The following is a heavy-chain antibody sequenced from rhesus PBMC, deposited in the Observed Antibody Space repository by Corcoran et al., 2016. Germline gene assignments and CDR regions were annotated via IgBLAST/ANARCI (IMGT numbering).Heavy chain of an antibody. CDR2: ISFDECNK. CDR1: GFTFRSYG. V-gene: IGHV3-54*02. Sequence: EEQLVESGGGLVQPGGSLRLSCVASGFTFRSYGMQWVRQAPGKGLERVALISFDECNKYYADSVKDRFTISRDNSKNMLYLQMNNLKLEDTAVYYCARGKQLVYGAFDFWGQGLRVTVSS. CDR3: ARGKQLVYGAFDF. J-gene: IGHJ3*01. D-gene: IGHD6-13*01.